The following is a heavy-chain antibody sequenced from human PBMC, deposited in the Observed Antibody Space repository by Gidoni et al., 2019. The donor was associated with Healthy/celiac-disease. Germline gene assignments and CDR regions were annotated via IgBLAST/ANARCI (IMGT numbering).Heavy chain of an antibody. J-gene: IGHJ4*02. CDR3: ARRRRSYGLDY. V-gene: IGHV4-34*01. CDR2: INHSGST. Sequence: QVQLQQWGAGLLKPSETLSLTCAVYGGSFSGYYWSWIRQPPGKGLEWIGEINHSGSTNYNPSLKSRVTISVDTSKNQFSLKLSSVTAADTAVYYCARRRRSYGLDYWGQGTLVTVSS. D-gene: IGHD1-26*01. CDR1: GGSFSGYY.